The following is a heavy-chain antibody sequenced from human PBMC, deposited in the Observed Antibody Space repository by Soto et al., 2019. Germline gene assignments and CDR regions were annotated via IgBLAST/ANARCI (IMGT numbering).Heavy chain of an antibody. CDR1: GGSISSSSYY. V-gene: IGHV4-39*01. J-gene: IGHJ5*02. CDR2: IYYSGST. CDR3: ARLRTVTTWGFDP. Sequence: QLQLQESGPGLVKPSETLSLTCTVSGGSISSSSYYWGWIRQPPGKGLEWIGSIYYSGSTYYNPSLKSRVTISVDTSKNQFSLKLSSVTDADTAVYYCARLRTVTTWGFDPWGQGTLVTVSS. D-gene: IGHD4-17*01.